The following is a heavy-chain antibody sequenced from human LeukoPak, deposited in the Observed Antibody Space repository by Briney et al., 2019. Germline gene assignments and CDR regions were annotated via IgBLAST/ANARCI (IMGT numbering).Heavy chain of an antibody. J-gene: IGHJ5*02. D-gene: IGHD6-19*01. V-gene: IGHV4-39*07. CDR2: IYFSGTT. CDR1: GGSVSSSSYY. Sequence: SETLSLTCTVSGGSVSSSSYYWAWIRQPPGKGLEWIGKIYFSGTTHYNPSLESRVNISVDTSKNHFSLRLSSVIAADTAVYYCAGSSGWYNWFDPWGQGTLVTVSS. CDR3: AGSSGWYNWFDP.